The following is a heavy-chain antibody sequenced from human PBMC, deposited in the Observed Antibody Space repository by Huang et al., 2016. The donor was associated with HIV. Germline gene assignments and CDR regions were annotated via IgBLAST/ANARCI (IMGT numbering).Heavy chain of an antibody. CDR3: ARDPTSGKDALDI. CDR2: VNPYNGNT. CDR1: GYTFTSYG. V-gene: IGHV1-18*01. Sequence: QVHLVQSGPEVKKPGASVTVSCKASGYTFTSYGITWVRQATGQGLVWVGVVNPYNGNTNDAQTLQGRVTMTPETSTSTAYMELRSRRSDDTAIYYCARDPTSGKDALDIWGQGTLVTVSS. D-gene: IGHD3-10*01. J-gene: IGHJ3*02.